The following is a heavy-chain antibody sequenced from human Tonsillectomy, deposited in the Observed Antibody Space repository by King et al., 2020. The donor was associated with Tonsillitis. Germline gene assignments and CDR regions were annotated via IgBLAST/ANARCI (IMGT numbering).Heavy chain of an antibody. Sequence: QLVQSGAEAKKPGESLRISCQGSGYEFSTYWITWVRQVPGQGLQWMGRIDPSDSYTNYSPSFKGHTVISVDNSINTAYLQWSSLKASDTAMYYCARIRGLTPGTFEIWGQGTMVPVSS. J-gene: IGHJ3*02. CDR3: ARIRGLTPGTFEI. CDR2: IDPSDSYT. CDR1: GYEFSTYW. D-gene: IGHD4-17*01. V-gene: IGHV5-10-1*03.